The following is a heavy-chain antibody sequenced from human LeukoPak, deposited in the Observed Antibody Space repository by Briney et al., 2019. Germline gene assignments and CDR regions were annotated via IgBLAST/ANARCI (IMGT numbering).Heavy chain of an antibody. V-gene: IGHV3-23*01. CDR3: AKNFGSGSYYNYFDY. Sequence: PGGSLRLSCEAFGFTFSSYAMSWVRQVPGRGLEWVSAISGSGGNTYYGDSVKGRFTITRDNSENTLYLQMNSLRAEDTAVYYCAKNFGSGSYYNYFDYWGQGTLVTVSS. D-gene: IGHD3-10*01. J-gene: IGHJ4*02. CDR2: ISGSGGNT. CDR1: GFTFSSYA.